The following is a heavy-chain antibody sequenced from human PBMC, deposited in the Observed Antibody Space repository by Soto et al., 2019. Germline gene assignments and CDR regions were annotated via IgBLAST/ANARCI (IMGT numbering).Heavy chain of an antibody. D-gene: IGHD5-18*01. CDR1: GGSISSYY. CDR2: TYTSGST. CDR3: ARARDSYGSNWFDP. J-gene: IGHJ5*02. Sequence: SETLSLTCTVSGGSISSYYWSWIRQPAGKGLEWIGRTYTSGSTNYNPSLKSRVTMSVDTSKNQFSLKLSSVTAADTAVYYCARARDSYGSNWFDPWGQGTLVTVSS. V-gene: IGHV4-4*07.